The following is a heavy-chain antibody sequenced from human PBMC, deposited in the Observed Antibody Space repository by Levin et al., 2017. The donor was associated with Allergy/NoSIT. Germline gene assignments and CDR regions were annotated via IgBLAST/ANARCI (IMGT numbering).Heavy chain of an antibody. CDR3: ARDTGGFAFDL. Sequence: TSETLSLTCTLSGGAISIFYWNWIRQPPGKGLEWLGYITESGRTSYNPSLKSRLTVSLDTSKNQFSLHLSSMTAADTALYYCARDTGGFAFDLWGQGTLVTVSS. CDR1: GGAISIFY. CDR2: ITESGRT. J-gene: IGHJ3*01. V-gene: IGHV4-59*01. D-gene: IGHD1-1*01.